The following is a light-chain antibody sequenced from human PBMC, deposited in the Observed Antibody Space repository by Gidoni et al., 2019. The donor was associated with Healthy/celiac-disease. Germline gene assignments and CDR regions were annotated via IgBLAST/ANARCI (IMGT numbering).Light chain of an antibody. CDR2: GNS. V-gene: IGLV1-40*01. CDR1: SSNIGAGYD. J-gene: IGLJ3*02. Sequence: QSVLTQPPSVSGPPGQRVTISCTGSSSNIGAGYDVHWYQQLPGTAPKLLIYGNSNRPSGVPDRFSGSKSGTSASLAITGLQAEDEADDYCQSYDSSLNWVFDGGTKLTVL. CDR3: QSYDSSLNWV.